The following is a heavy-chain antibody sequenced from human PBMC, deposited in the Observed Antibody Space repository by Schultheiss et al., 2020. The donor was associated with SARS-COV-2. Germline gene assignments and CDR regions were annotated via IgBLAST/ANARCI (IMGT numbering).Heavy chain of an antibody. J-gene: IGHJ5*02. D-gene: IGHD1-26*01. CDR2: ISSSGSTI. V-gene: IGHV3-48*03. Sequence: GGSLRLSCAASGFTFDDYAMHWVRQAPGKGLEWVSYISSSGSTIYYADSVKGRFTISRDNAKNSLYLQMNSLRAEDTAVYYCAKDREIIPNGWFDPWGQGTLVTVSS. CDR3: AKDREIIPNGWFDP. CDR1: GFTFDDYA.